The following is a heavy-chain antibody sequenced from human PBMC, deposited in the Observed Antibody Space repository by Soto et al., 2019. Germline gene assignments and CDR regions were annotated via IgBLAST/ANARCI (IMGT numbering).Heavy chain of an antibody. CDR3: ARDLSSYCSGGSCGSDAFDI. CDR2: IWYDGSNK. CDR1: GFTFSSYG. J-gene: IGHJ3*02. V-gene: IGHV3-33*01. D-gene: IGHD2-15*01. Sequence: GGSLRLSCAASGFTFSSYGMHWVRQAPGKGLEWVAVIWYDGSNKYYADPVKGRFTISRDNSKNTLYLQMNSLRAEDTAVYYCARDLSSYCSGGSCGSDAFDIWGQGTTVTVSS.